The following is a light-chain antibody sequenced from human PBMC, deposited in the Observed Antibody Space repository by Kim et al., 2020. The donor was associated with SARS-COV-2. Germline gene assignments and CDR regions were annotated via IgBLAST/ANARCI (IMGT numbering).Light chain of an antibody. Sequence: ASGGDRVTITCRASQSISSWLAWYQQKPGKAPKLLIYDASSLKSGVPSRFSGSGSGTEFTLTISSLQPDDFATYYCHQYNSYSWTFGQGTKVDIK. CDR3: HQYNSYSWT. CDR1: QSISSW. CDR2: DAS. J-gene: IGKJ1*01. V-gene: IGKV1-5*01.